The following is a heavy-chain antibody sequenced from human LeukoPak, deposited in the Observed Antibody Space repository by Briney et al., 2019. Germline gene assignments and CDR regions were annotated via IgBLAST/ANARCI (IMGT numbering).Heavy chain of an antibody. J-gene: IGHJ4*02. Sequence: GGSLRLSCAASGFTFSTYATHWVRQAPGKGLEWVAVIWYDGSNKYYADSVKGRFTISRDNSKNTLYLQMNSLRAEDTAVYYCAREFDYWGQGTLVTVSS. CDR1: GFTFSTYA. V-gene: IGHV3-33*01. CDR2: IWYDGSNK. CDR3: AREFDY.